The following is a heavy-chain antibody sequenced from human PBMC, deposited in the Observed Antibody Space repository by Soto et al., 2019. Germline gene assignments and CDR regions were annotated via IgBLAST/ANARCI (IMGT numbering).Heavy chain of an antibody. V-gene: IGHV1-3*01. CDR2: INAGNGNT. CDR1: GYTFTSYA. Sequence: ASVKVSCKASGYTFTSYAMHWVRQAPGQGLEWMGWINAGNGNTKYSQKFQGRVTITRDTSTSTAYMELSSLRSEDTAVYYCARDIVLVPAARRPEGKYYYYYGMDVWGQGTTVTVSS. CDR3: ARDIVLVPAARRPEGKYYYYYGMDV. J-gene: IGHJ6*02. D-gene: IGHD2-2*01.